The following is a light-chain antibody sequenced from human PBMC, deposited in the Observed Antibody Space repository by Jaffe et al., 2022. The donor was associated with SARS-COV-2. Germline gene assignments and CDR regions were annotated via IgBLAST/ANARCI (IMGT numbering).Light chain of an antibody. V-gene: IGKV1-39*01. CDR1: QSIGSN. CDR3: QQTYSTPDT. CDR2: TAS. J-gene: IGKJ3*01. Sequence: DIQMTQFPSSLSASVGDRVTITCRASQSIGSNLNWYQQKPGKAPNLLIYTASTLGSGVPSRFSGSGSGTDFTLTISSLQPEDFATFFCQQTYSTPDTFGPGTKVDIK.